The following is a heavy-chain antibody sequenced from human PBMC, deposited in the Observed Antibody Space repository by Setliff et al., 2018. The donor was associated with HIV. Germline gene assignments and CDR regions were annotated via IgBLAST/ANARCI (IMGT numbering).Heavy chain of an antibody. CDR2: ISAYNGNR. D-gene: IGHD2-2*01. Sequence: ASVKVSCKASGYTFTSNGISWVRQAPGQGLEWMGWISAYNGNRNYAQKLQGRVTMTTDTSTSTAYMELRSLRSDDTAVYYCAVVVPAAMPGGIGWFDPWGQGTLVPVSS. V-gene: IGHV1-18*01. CDR3: AVVVPAAMPGGIGWFDP. CDR1: GYTFTSNG. J-gene: IGHJ5*02.